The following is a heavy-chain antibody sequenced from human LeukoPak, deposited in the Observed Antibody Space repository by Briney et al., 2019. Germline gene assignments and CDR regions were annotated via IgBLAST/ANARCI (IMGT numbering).Heavy chain of an antibody. CDR2: INPTGGST. D-gene: IGHD6-6*01. CDR3: AKTAARRFDY. CDR1: GYTFPSYF. V-gene: IGHV1-46*01. Sequence: ASVKVSCKASGYTFPSYFMHWVRQAPGQGLEWMGIINPTGGSTTYAQKFQGRVTVTRDTSTSTVYMELSSLRSDDTAVYYCAKTAARRFDYWGQGTLVTVSS. J-gene: IGHJ4*02.